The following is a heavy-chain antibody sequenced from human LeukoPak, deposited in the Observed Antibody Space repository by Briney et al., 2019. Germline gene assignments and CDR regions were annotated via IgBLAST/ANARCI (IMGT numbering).Heavy chain of an antibody. CDR3: TNNYYYDSKYYGMDV. CDR2: IYHSGST. D-gene: IGHD3-22*01. Sequence: PSETLSLTCAVSGGSIGSSNWWSWVRQPPGKGLEWIGEIYHSGSTNYNPSLKSRVTISVDKSKNQFSLKLSSVTAADTAVYYCTNNYYYDSKYYGMDVWGQGTTVTVSS. J-gene: IGHJ6*02. CDR1: GGSIGSSNW. V-gene: IGHV4-4*02.